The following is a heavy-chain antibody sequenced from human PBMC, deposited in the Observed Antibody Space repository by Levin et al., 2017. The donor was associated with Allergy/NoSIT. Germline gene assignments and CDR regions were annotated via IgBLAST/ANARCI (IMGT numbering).Heavy chain of an antibody. J-gene: IGHJ6*02. D-gene: IGHD5-24*01. CDR2: IKSKTDGGTT. Sequence: PGGSLRLSCAASGFTFSNAWMSWVRQAPGKGLEWVGRIKSKTDGGTTDYAAPVKGRFTISRDDSKNTLYLQMNSLKTEDTAVYYCTTGPQRWLQLPSLYYYYGMDVWGQGTTVTVSS. CDR3: TTGPQRWLQLPSLYYYYGMDV. CDR1: GFTFSNAW. V-gene: IGHV3-15*01.